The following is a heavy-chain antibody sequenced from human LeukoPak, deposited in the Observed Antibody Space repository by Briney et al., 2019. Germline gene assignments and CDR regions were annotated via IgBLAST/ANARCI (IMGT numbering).Heavy chain of an antibody. CDR2: VHHSGTT. J-gene: IGHJ4*02. CDR1: GGSFSSTNW. Sequence: PSETLSLTCAVSGGSFSSTNWWSWVRQPPGEGLEWLGEVHHSGTTHYNPSLKSRVTMSVDKSKNQFSLILNSVTAADTAVYYCARVYCSTTSCFYFGYWGQGTLVTVSS. V-gene: IGHV4-4*02. CDR3: ARVYCSTTSCFYFGY. D-gene: IGHD2-2*01.